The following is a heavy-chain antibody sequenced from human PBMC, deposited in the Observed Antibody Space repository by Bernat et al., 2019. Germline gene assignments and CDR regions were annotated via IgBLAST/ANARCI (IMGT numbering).Heavy chain of an antibody. V-gene: IGHV3-33*01. CDR1: GFTFSSYG. CDR3: ARDKAYGVFDY. D-gene: IGHD4-17*01. J-gene: IGHJ4*02. Sequence: QVQLVESGGGVVQPGRSLRLSCAASGFTFSSYGMHWVRQAPGKGLGWVAVIWYDGSNKDYADSVKGRLTISRDNSKDTLYLQMNSLRAEDTAVYYCARDKAYGVFDYWGQGTLVTVSS. CDR2: IWYDGSNK.